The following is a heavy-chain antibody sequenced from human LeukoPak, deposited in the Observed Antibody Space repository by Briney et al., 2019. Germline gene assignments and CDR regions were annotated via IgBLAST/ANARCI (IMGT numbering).Heavy chain of an antibody. CDR1: GFMFSTYW. Sequence: GGSLRLSCAASGFMFSTYWMTWVRQAPGKGLEWVANIKPDGSETYYVDSVKGRFTISRDNTKNLLYLQMNSLRGEDAAVYYGGGFGYEAAVDLWGQGTLVTVSS. V-gene: IGHV3-7*01. CDR3: GGFGYEAAVDL. D-gene: IGHD6-13*01. J-gene: IGHJ4*02. CDR2: IKPDGSET.